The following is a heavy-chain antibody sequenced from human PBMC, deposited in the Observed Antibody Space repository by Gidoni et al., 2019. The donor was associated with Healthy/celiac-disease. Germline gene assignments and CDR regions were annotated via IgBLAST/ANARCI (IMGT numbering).Heavy chain of an antibody. J-gene: IGHJ4*02. Sequence: QLQLQESGPGLVKPSETLSLTCTVPGGSISSSRYYWGWIRQPPGKGLELIGSIYYSGSTDYNPSLKSRVTISVDTSKNQFSLKLSSVTAADTAVYYCARVVVITTRFDYWGQGTLVTVSS. CDR2: IYYSGST. CDR1: GGSISSSRYY. D-gene: IGHD3-22*01. V-gene: IGHV4-39*01. CDR3: ARVVVITTRFDY.